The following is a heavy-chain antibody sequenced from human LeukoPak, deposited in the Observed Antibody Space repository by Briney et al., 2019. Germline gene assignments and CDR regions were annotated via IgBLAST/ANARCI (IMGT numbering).Heavy chain of an antibody. V-gene: IGHV1-69*13. Sequence: SVKVSCKASGGTFSSYAISWVRQAPGQGLEWMGGIIPIFGTANYAQKFQGRVTITADESTSTAYMELSSLRSEDTAVYYCAITLWFGELTNYFDYWGQGTLVTASS. CDR3: AITLWFGELTNYFDY. J-gene: IGHJ4*02. D-gene: IGHD3-10*01. CDR2: IIPIFGTA. CDR1: GGTFSSYA.